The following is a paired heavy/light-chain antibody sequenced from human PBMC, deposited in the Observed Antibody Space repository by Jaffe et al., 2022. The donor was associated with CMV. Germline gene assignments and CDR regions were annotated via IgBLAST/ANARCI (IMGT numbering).Light chain of an antibody. CDR2: DVT. CDR1: SSDVGGYDY. Sequence: QSALTQPRSVSGSPGQSVTISCTGTSSDVGGYDYVSWYQEHPGKVPKLIIYDVTKRPSGVPDRFSGSKSGNTASLTISGLQAEDEAEYYCYSNVGNKPGLFGGGTKLTVL. J-gene: IGLJ3*02. CDR3: YSNVGNKPGL. V-gene: IGLV2-11*01.
Heavy chain of an antibody. J-gene: IGHJ4*02. Sequence: VQLVESGGGFIQPGGSLRLSCAASGFTFSSYEMNWVRQAPGKGLEWVSYIGSNGNPIYYADSVKGRFTISRDNAENSLYLQMNSLRAEDTAVYYCARGKYDFWSGYYAFGYWGQGTLVTVSS. V-gene: IGHV3-48*03. CDR3: ARGKYDFWSGYYAFGY. CDR1: GFTFSSYE. D-gene: IGHD3-3*01. CDR2: IGSNGNPI.